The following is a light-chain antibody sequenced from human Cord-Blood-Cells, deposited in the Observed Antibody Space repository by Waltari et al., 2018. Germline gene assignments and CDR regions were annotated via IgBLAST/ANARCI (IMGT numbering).Light chain of an antibody. J-gene: IGLJ3*02. CDR2: DVS. Sequence: QSALTQPASVSGSPGQSITISCTGTSSDVGGYHYVSWYQQHPGKAPKLMIYDVSNRPSGVSNRCSGSKSGNTASLTISGLQAEDEADYYCSSYTSSSTLFGGGTKLTVL. V-gene: IGLV2-14*01. CDR3: SSYTSSSTL. CDR1: SSDVGGYHY.